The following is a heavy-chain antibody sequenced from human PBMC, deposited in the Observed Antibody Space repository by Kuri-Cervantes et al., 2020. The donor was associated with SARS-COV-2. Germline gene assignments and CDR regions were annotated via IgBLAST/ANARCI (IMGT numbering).Heavy chain of an antibody. J-gene: IGHJ4*02. Sequence: ETLSLTCAVSGYSISSGYYWGWIRQPPGKGLEWVSSISSISDNTYYADFVRGRFATTRDNSKNTLYLHMDSLRAEDTAIYYCARDDDSSTVWYGLDSWGQGTPVTVSS. CDR2: ISSISDNT. CDR3: ARDDDSSTVWYGLDS. V-gene: IGHV3-23*01. D-gene: IGHD4-11*01. CDR1: GYSISSGYY.